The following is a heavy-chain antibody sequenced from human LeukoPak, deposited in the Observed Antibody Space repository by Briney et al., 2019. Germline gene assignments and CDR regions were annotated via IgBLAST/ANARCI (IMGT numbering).Heavy chain of an antibody. CDR3: ARDQRYGYQVWSLDY. Sequence: ASVKVSCKASGYTFTSYDINWVRQATGQGLEWMGWMNPNSGDTGYVQKFQGRVTMTRDMSTSTVYMELSSLRSEDTAVYYCARDQRYGYQVWSLDYWGQGTLVTVSS. CDR1: GYTFTSYD. CDR2: MNPNSGDT. D-gene: IGHD5-18*01. V-gene: IGHV1-8*01. J-gene: IGHJ4*02.